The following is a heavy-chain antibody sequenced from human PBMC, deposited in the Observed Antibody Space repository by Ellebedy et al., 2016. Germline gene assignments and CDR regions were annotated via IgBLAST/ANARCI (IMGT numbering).Heavy chain of an antibody. V-gene: IGHV3-23*01. CDR3: AKGFLGGWYAGYFDS. J-gene: IGHJ4*02. Sequence: GESLKISCAASGFTFSTSWMTWVRQAPGKGLEWVSAISGGGATTYYPDSVKGRFTISRDNSKNTLYLQLNSLRAEDTAVYFCAKGFLGGWYAGYFDSWGQGTLVTVSS. CDR2: ISGGGATT. D-gene: IGHD6-19*01. CDR1: GFTFSTSW.